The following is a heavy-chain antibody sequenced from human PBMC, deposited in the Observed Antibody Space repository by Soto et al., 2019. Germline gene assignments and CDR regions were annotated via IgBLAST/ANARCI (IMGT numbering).Heavy chain of an antibody. Sequence: EVQLVESGGGLVKPGGSLRLSCAASGFTFRSYSMNWVRQAPGKGLEWVSSISSSSSYIYYADSVKGRFTISRDNAKNSLYLQMNSLRAEDTAVYYCARDLEYSSSFVYYYYMDVWGKGTTVTVSS. D-gene: IGHD6-6*01. CDR3: ARDLEYSSSFVYYYYMDV. CDR1: GFTFRSYS. V-gene: IGHV3-21*01. J-gene: IGHJ6*03. CDR2: ISSSSSYI.